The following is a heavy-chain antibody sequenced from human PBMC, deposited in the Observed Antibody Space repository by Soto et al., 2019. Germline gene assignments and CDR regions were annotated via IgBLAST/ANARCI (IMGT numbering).Heavy chain of an antibody. Sequence: SLRLSCAASGFTFDDYAMHWVRQAPGKGLEWVSGISWNSGSIGYADSVKGRFTISRDNAKNSLYLQMNSLRAEDTALYYCANLGAKYHDYWGQGTLVTVSS. V-gene: IGHV3-9*01. CDR2: ISWNSGSI. CDR3: ANLGAKYHDY. CDR1: GFTFDDYA. D-gene: IGHD2-2*01. J-gene: IGHJ4*02.